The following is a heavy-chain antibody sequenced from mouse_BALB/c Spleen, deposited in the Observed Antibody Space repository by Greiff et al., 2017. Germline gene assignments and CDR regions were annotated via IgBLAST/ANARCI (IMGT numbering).Heavy chain of an antibody. CDR2: ISSGGGNT. J-gene: IGHJ2*01. V-gene: IGHV5-9*03. D-gene: IGHD2-4*01. CDR3: ARSGAYDYDGGYYFDY. CDR1: GFTFSSYT. Sequence: EVHLVESGGGLVKPGGSLKLSCAASGFTFSSYTMSWVRQTPEKRLEWVATISSGGGNTYYPDSVKGRFTISRDNAKNNLYLQMSSLRSEDTALYYCARSGAYDYDGGYYFDYWGQGTTLTVSS.